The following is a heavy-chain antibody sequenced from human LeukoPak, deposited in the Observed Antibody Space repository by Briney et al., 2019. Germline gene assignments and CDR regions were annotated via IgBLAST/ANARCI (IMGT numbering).Heavy chain of an antibody. CDR2: ISAYNGNT. Sequence: GASVKVSCKASGYTFTTYGINWVRQAPGQGLEWMGWISAYNGNTNYAQNLQGRVTLTTDTSASTAYMELRSLRSDYTAVYYCARDLIAARPGWFDPWGQGTLVIVSS. CDR1: GYTFTTYG. J-gene: IGHJ5*02. D-gene: IGHD6-6*01. V-gene: IGHV1-18*01. CDR3: ARDLIAARPGWFDP.